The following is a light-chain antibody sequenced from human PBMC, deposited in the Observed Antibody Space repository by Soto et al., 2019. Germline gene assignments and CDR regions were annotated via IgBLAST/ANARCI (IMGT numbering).Light chain of an antibody. CDR2: DAY. V-gene: IGKV3-11*01. CDR1: QSVSTR. CDR3: QQRHMWPIT. J-gene: IGKJ5*01. Sequence: EIVMTQSPATLSVSPGERVTFSCRASQSVSTRLAWYQQKPGQAPRLLIYDAYNRATGIPPRFSGSGSGTDFTLTISSLEPEDSAVYYCQQRHMWPITFGQGTRLEIK.